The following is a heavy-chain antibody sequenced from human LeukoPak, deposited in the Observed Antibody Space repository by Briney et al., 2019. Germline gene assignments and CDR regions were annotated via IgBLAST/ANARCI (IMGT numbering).Heavy chain of an antibody. CDR3: ARGEYYYDGGY. J-gene: IGHJ4*02. Sequence: PGGSLRLSCAASGFTFDDYGMSWVRQAPGKGLEWVANIKQDGSEKYYVDSVKGRFTISRDNAKNSLFLQMNSLRAEETAVYYCARGEYYYDGGYWGQGTLVTVSS. CDR1: GFTFDDYG. D-gene: IGHD3-22*01. CDR2: IKQDGSEK. V-gene: IGHV3-7*04.